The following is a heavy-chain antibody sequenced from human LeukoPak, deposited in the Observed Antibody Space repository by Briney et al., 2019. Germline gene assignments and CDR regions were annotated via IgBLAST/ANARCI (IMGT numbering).Heavy chain of an antibody. CDR1: GFTFSTYS. Sequence: KPGGSLRLSCAASGFTFSTYSMNWVRQAPGKGLEWVSSISSSSSYIYYADSVKGRFTISRDNAKNSLYLQMNSLRAEDTAVYYCARVDDSSGYTDAFDIWGQGTMVTVSS. CDR2: ISSSSSYI. V-gene: IGHV3-21*01. CDR3: ARVDDSSGYTDAFDI. D-gene: IGHD3-22*01. J-gene: IGHJ3*02.